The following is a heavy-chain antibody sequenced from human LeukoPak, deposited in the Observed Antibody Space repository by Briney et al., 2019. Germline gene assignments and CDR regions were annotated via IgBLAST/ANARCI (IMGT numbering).Heavy chain of an antibody. CDR1: GFTFSGSA. V-gene: IGHV3-73*01. D-gene: IGHD3-10*01. J-gene: IGHJ4*02. CDR3: AKALDYYGSGSYYKH. Sequence: GGSLRLSCAASGFTFSGSAMHWLRQASGKGLEWVGRIRSKANSYATAYAASVKGRFTISRDNAKNSLYLQMNSLRAEDTALYYCAKALDYYGSGSYYKHWGQGTLVTVSS. CDR2: IRSKANSYAT.